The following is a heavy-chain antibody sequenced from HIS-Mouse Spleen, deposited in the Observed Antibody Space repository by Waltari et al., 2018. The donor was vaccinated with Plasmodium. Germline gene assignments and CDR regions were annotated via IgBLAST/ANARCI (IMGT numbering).Heavy chain of an antibody. CDR3: ARGQLGIDAFDI. CDR2: INHSGST. D-gene: IGHD7-27*01. Sequence: QVQLQQWGAGLLKPSETLSLTCAVYGGSFSGYYWSWIRQPPGKGQEWVGEINHSGSTNYNPSLKSRGTKTGDTSKNQFSLKLGSVNAADTAVYYCARGQLGIDAFDIWGQGTMVTVSS. J-gene: IGHJ3*02. V-gene: IGHV4-34*01. CDR1: GGSFSGYY.